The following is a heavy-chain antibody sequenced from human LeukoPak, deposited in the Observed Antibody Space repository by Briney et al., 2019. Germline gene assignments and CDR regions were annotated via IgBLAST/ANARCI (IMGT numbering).Heavy chain of an antibody. CDR2: IKRKTDGGKT. V-gene: IGHV3-15*01. CDR3: TADSRRVVVPK. J-gene: IGHJ4*02. CDR1: GFSFNDAW. D-gene: IGHD2-15*01. Sequence: PGGSLRLSCAASGFSFNDAWMSWVRQAPGKGLERVGRIKRKTDGGKTDYAAHVKGRFSISRDDSKTSLYLQMNNLQTEDTAVYYCTADSRRVVVPKWGQGTLVTASS.